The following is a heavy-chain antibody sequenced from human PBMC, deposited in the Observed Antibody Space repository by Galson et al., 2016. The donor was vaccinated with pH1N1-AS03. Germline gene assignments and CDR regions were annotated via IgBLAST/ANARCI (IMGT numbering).Heavy chain of an antibody. Sequence: SLRLSCAASGFTLNTYTMHWVRQAPGKGLEWVAVISYDGSYKYSADSVKGRFTISRDNSKNTLYLQMNSLRAEDTALYYCARDLGDYYDSSGNFDYWGRGTLVAVSS. CDR2: ISYDGSYK. V-gene: IGHV3-30*04. D-gene: IGHD3-22*01. CDR3: ARDLGDYYDSSGNFDY. CDR1: GFTLNTYT. J-gene: IGHJ2*01.